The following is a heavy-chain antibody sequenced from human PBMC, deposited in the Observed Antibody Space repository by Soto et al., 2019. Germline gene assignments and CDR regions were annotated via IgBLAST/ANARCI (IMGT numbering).Heavy chain of an antibody. CDR2: FDPDFGDT. Sequence: ASVKVSCKVSGYTLTELSMHWVRQAPGKGLEWMGRFDPDFGDTIYAQNFLGRITLTEDTSTDTAYMELSSLRSEDTAVYYCATGRTRIRLCGGYAIEAFHMWGQGTMVTVSS. J-gene: IGHJ3*02. V-gene: IGHV1-24*01. CDR3: ATGRTRIRLCGGYAIEAFHM. CDR1: GYTLTELS. D-gene: IGHD1-26*01.